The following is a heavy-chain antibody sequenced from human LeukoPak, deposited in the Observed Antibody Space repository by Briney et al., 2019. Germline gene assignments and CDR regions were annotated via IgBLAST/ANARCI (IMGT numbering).Heavy chain of an antibody. CDR1: GGSISSGGYY. Sequence: TLSLTCTVSGGSISSGGYYWSWIRQQPGKGLEWIGYIYYSGSTYYNPSLKSRVTISVDTSKNQFSLKLSSVTAADTAVYYCARAGLDYDILTCYYQYYFDCWGQGTLVTVSS. V-gene: IGHV4-31*03. J-gene: IGHJ4*02. D-gene: IGHD3-9*01. CDR2: IYYSGST. CDR3: ARAGLDYDILTCYYQYYFDC.